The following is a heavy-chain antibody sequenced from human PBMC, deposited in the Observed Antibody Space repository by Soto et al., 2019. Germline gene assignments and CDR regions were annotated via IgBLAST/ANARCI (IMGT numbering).Heavy chain of an antibody. Sequence: VGSLRLSCAASGFSFDTYVIHWVRQAPGKGLEWVALIWFDGSNKYYADSVRGRFTISRDNSKNMLFLQMNSLTADDTAVYYCARDNNAYSPLASDYYYGVDVWGQGTAVTVSS. CDR3: ARDNNAYSPLASDYYYGVDV. CDR1: GFSFDTYV. V-gene: IGHV3-33*01. J-gene: IGHJ6*02. D-gene: IGHD6-13*01. CDR2: IWFDGSNK.